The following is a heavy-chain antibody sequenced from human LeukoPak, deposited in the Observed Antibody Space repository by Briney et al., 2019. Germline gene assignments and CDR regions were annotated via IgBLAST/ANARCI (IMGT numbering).Heavy chain of an antibody. CDR3: ARGVGARDDAFDI. CDR2: IYYSGST. Sequence: SETLSLTCTVSGGPISSYYWSWIRQPPGKGLEWIGYIYYSGSTNYNPSLKSRVTISVDTSKDQFSLKLSSVTAADTAVYYCARGVGARDDAFDIWGQGTMVTVSS. D-gene: IGHD1-26*01. CDR1: GGPISSYY. V-gene: IGHV4-59*01. J-gene: IGHJ3*02.